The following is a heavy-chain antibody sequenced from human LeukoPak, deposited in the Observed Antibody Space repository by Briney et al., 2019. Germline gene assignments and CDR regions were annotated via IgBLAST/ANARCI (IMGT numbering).Heavy chain of an antibody. CDR3: ARDRKIDYPYYYGMDV. CDR2: ISGYNGIT. D-gene: IGHD4-11*01. J-gene: IGHJ6*02. CDR1: GYTFTSYG. V-gene: IGHV1-18*01. Sequence: ASVKVSCKASGYTFTSYGISWVRLAPGQGLEWMGWISGYNGITNYAQKLQGGVTMTTDTSTSTAYMELRSLRPDDTAVYYCARDRKIDYPYYYGMDVWGQGTTVTVSS.